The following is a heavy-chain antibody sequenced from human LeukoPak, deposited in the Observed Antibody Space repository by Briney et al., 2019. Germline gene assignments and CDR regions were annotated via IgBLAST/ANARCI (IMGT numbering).Heavy chain of an antibody. Sequence: PSETLSLTCTVSGGSISSYYWSWIRQPPGKGLEWIGYIFHSGSTNYNPSLKSRVTISVDTSKNQFSLKLSSVTAADTAVYYCARDPGCGWGLGWYFDLWGRGTLVTVSS. D-gene: IGHD2-21*02. V-gene: IGHV4-59*01. CDR1: GGSISSYY. J-gene: IGHJ2*01. CDR2: IFHSGST. CDR3: ARDPGCGWGLGWYFDL.